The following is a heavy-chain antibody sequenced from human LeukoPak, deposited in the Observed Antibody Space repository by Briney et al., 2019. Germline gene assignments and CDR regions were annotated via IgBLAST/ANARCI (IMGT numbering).Heavy chain of an antibody. CDR3: ARGFNWNYPPNWFDP. Sequence: TGGSLRLSCAASGFTFSSYAMHWVRQAPGKGLEYVSAISSNGGSTYYANSVKGRFTISRDNSKNTLYLQMGSLRAEDMAVYYCARGFNWNYPPNWFDPWGQGILVTVSS. J-gene: IGHJ5*02. CDR2: ISSNGGST. CDR1: GFTFSSYA. D-gene: IGHD1-7*01. V-gene: IGHV3-64*01.